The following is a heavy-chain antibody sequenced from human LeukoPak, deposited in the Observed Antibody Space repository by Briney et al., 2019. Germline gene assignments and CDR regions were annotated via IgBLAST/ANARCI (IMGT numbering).Heavy chain of an antibody. CDR1: RCSNRSYH. V-gene: IGHV4-4*07. CDR2: IYTSGST. D-gene: IGHD3-10*01. J-gene: IGHJ5*02. Sequence: SGALSPTLTGSRCSNRSYHWSWLRPPAGKELAWIGRIYTSGSTNYNPSLKSRVTMSVDTSKNQFSLKLSSVPAADTAVYYCARESWSFGFDPWGQGTLVTVSS. CDR3: ARESWSFGFDP.